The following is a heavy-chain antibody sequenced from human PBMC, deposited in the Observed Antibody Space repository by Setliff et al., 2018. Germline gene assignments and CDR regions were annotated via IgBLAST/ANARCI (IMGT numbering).Heavy chain of an antibody. D-gene: IGHD1-1*01. CDR1: GGSISSSSYY. V-gene: IGHV4-39*07. J-gene: IGHJ4*02. CDR3: AKAGGYNFAD. CDR2: IFHSGST. Sequence: SETLSLTCTVSGGSISSSSYYWGWIRQPPGKGLEWIGSIFHSGSTYYNPSLKSRVTISVDTSKNQFSLKLSSVTAADTAVYYCAKAGGYNFADWGQGTLVTVSS.